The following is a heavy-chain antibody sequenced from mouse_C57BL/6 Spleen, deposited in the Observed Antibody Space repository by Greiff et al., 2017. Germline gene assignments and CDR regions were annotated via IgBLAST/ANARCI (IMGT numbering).Heavy chain of an antibody. J-gene: IGHJ1*03. CDR3: AREWDYDYDWYFDV. CDR2: ISYDGSN. V-gene: IGHV3-6*01. Sequence: EVKLMESGPGLVKPSQSLSLTCSVTGYSIISGYYWNWIRQFPGNKLEWMGYISYDGSNNYNPSLKNRISITRDTSTNQFFLKLNSVTTEDAATYYCAREWDYDYDWYFDVWGTGTTVTVSS. D-gene: IGHD2-4*01. CDR1: GYSIISGYY.